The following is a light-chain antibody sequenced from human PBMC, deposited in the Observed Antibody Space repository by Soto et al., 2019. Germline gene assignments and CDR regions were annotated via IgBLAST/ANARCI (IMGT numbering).Light chain of an antibody. CDR2: GAT. CDR1: QSVSIL. J-gene: IGKJ1*01. V-gene: IGKV3-15*01. Sequence: EIVVAEAPTTPSVSPGEKGTLSCRASQSVSILLAWYQQKPGQAPRLLIHGATTRATGIPARFSGSGSGTEFTLTISSLQSEDFAVYYCQQYNNWPRTFGQGTKVDIK. CDR3: QQYNNWPRT.